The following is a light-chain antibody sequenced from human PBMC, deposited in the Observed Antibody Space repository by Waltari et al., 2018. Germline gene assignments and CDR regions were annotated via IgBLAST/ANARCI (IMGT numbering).Light chain of an antibody. Sequence: DIVLTQSPGTLSLSPGERATLACRASQTVRTTYLAWYQQKPVQAPTLLIYGASSRATGIPDRFSGSGSGTDFSLTISSLEPEDFAVYYCQQYDISPLTFGGGTKVEIK. CDR1: QTVRTTY. V-gene: IGKV3-20*01. CDR2: GAS. CDR3: QQYDISPLT. J-gene: IGKJ4*01.